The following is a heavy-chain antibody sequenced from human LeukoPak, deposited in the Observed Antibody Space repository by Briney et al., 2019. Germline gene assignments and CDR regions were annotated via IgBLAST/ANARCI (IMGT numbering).Heavy chain of an antibody. J-gene: IGHJ6*02. CDR1: GFTFSSSA. V-gene: IGHV3-7*03. Sequence: GGSLRLSCAASGFTFSSSAMSWVRQAPGKGLEWVANIKQDGSEKYYVDSVKGRFTISRDNAKNSLYLQMNSLRAEDTAVYYCARETTVTTFYYYYYGMDVWGQGTTVTVSS. CDR2: IKQDGSEK. D-gene: IGHD4-17*01. CDR3: ARETTVTTFYYYYYGMDV.